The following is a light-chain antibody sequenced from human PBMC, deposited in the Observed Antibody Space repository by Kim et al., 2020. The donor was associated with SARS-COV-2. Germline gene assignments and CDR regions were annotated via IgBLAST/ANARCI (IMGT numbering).Light chain of an antibody. CDR2: KAS. J-gene: IGKJ1*01. CDR3: QQYNSYWWT. V-gene: IGKV1-5*03. Sequence: ASVGERVTITCRASQRISSWLAWYQQKPGKAPKLLIYKASSLESGVPSRFSGSGSGTEFTLTISSLQPDDFATYYCQQYNSYWWTFGQGTKVDIK. CDR1: QRISSW.